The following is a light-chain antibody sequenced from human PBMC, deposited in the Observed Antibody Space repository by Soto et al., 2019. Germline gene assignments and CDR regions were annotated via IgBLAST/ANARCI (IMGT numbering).Light chain of an antibody. V-gene: IGLV2-14*03. CDR1: SSDVGGYNY. CDR3: ISFTSRHIYV. J-gene: IGLJ1*01. Sequence: QSVLTQPASVSGSPGQSIPLSCTGTSSDVGGYNYVSWYQQQPGRAPKLIIYDVTNRPSGISNRFSGSKSGKTASLTLSGLQTEDEADYYCISFTSRHIYVFGTGTKVTVL. CDR2: DVT.